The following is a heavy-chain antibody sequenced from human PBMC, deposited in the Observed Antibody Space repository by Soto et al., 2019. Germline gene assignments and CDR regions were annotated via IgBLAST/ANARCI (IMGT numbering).Heavy chain of an antibody. Sequence: HPGGSLRLSCAASGFPFSSYAMSWVRQAPGKGLEWVSAISGSGGSTYYADSVKGRFTISRDNSKNTLYLQMNSLRAEDTAVYHGAKDNPIVYSSGGRIYYFYYWGQGNLVTVSS. CDR1: GFPFSSYA. J-gene: IGHJ4*02. D-gene: IGHD6-19*01. CDR2: ISGSGGST. CDR3: AKDNPIVYSSGGRIYYFYY. V-gene: IGHV3-23*01.